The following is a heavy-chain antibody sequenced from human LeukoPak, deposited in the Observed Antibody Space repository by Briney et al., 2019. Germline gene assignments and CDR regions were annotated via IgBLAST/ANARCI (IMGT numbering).Heavy chain of an antibody. CDR1: GFTFNNYA. Sequence: GGSLSLSCVASGFTFNNYAINWVRQAPGRGLEWVSTIDGGGGTYYADSVKGRFTFSRDNSKNTLYLQMNSLRVEDTAVYYCARGSDTSSWYGAFDIWGQGTMVTVSS. J-gene: IGHJ3*02. CDR2: IDGGGGT. D-gene: IGHD6-13*01. CDR3: ARGSDTSSWYGAFDI. V-gene: IGHV3-23*01.